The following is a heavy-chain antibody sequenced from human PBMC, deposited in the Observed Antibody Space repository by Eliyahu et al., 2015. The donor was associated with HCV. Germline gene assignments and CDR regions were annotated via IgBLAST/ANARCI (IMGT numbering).Heavy chain of an antibody. D-gene: IGHD1-26*01. CDR1: RGSISXGTYY. CDR2: IHTSGST. J-gene: IGHJ4*02. CDR3: ARVAFSGSSYYFDY. V-gene: IGHV4-61*02. Sequence: QVQLQESDPGLVKPSQTLSLTCTVSRGSISXGTYYXSWIRQPAGKGLEWIGRIHTSGSTDYSPSLKSRVTISIDTSEDQFSLKLTSVTAADTAMYYCARVAFSGSSYYFDYWGQGILVTVSS.